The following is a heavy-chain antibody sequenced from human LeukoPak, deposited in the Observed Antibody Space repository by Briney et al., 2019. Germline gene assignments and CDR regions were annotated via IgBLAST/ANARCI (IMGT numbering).Heavy chain of an antibody. V-gene: IGHV3-48*02. Sequence: GGSLRLSCAASGFTFSSHGMNWVRQAPGKGLEWVSSISSSSSTVYYADSVKGRFTISRDDAKNSLYLQMSSLRDEDTAIYYCAREGYCSGGSCYRLDYWGQGTLLTVSS. CDR1: GFTFSSHG. D-gene: IGHD2-15*01. CDR3: AREGYCSGGSCYRLDY. J-gene: IGHJ4*02. CDR2: ISSSSSTV.